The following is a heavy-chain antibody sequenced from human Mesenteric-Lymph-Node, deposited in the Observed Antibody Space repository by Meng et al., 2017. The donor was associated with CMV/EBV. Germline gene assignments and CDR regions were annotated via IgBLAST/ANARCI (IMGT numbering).Heavy chain of an antibody. Sequence: ASVKVSCKASGYTFTSYDINWVRQATGQGLEWMGWMNPNSGNTGYAQKFQGRVTITRNTSISTAYMELSSLRSEDTAVYYCARALDVHCSGGSCSSWDYWGQGTLVTVFS. CDR2: MNPNSGNT. CDR1: GYTFTSYD. J-gene: IGHJ4*02. D-gene: IGHD2-15*01. V-gene: IGHV1-8*03. CDR3: ARALDVHCSGGSCSSWDY.